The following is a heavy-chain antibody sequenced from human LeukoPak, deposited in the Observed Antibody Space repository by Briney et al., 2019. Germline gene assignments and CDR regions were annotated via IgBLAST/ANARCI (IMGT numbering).Heavy chain of an antibody. CDR1: GGSISSGSYY. CDR2: IYTSGST. D-gene: IGHD6-19*01. CDR3: ARDMAGTPRSAAVY. Sequence: SQTLSLTCTVSGGSISSGSYYWSWIRQPAGKGLEWIGRIYTSGSTNYNPSLKSRVTISVDTSKNQFSLKLSSVTAADTAVYYCARDMAGTPRSAAVYWGQGTLVTVSS. V-gene: IGHV4-61*02. J-gene: IGHJ4*02.